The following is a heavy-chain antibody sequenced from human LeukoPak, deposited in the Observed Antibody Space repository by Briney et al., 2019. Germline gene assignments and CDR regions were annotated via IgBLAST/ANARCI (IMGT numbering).Heavy chain of an antibody. J-gene: IGHJ3*02. CDR3: ARGGRGSAAVVAPRSFDI. D-gene: IGHD3-22*01. Sequence: GGSLRLSCAGSGFAFSNFVITWVRQAPGKGLEWVSGLSGSGGSTYYAGSVQGRFIISRDISKNTLYLQMNNLRAEDSALYYCARGGRGSAAVVAPRSFDIWGQGTMVTVSS. CDR1: GFAFSNFV. CDR2: LSGSGGST. V-gene: IGHV3-23*01.